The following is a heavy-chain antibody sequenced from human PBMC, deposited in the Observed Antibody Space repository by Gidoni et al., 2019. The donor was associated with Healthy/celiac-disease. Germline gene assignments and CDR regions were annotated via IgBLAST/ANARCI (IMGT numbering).Heavy chain of an antibody. V-gene: IGHV4-34*01. D-gene: IGHD3-22*01. Sequence: QVQLQQWGAGLLKPSETLSLTCAVYGGSFSGYYWSWIRQPPGKGLEWIGEINHSGSTNYNPSLKSRVTISVDTSKNQFSLKLSSVTAADTAVYYCARGGTMIVVVTSNWFDPWGQGTLVTVSS. CDR3: ARGGTMIVVVTSNWFDP. J-gene: IGHJ5*02. CDR2: INHSGST. CDR1: GGSFSGYY.